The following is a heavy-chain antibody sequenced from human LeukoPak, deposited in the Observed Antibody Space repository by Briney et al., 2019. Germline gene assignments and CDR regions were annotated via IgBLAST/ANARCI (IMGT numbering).Heavy chain of an antibody. CDR1: GFTFSNFW. D-gene: IGHD3-10*01. V-gene: IGHV3-7*01. CDR3: TRDRQGSGIYSTDY. Sequence: PGGSLRLSCAASGFTFSNFWMSWVRQVQGEGLEWMANIKQDGSEIHYVDSVKGRFTISRDNAQNSLYLHMHSLRAEDTAVYYCTRDRQGSGIYSTDYWGRGTLVTVSS. CDR2: IKQDGSEI. J-gene: IGHJ4*02.